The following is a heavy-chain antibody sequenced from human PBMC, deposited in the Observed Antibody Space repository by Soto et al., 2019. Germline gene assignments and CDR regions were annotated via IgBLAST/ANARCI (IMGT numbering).Heavy chain of an antibody. V-gene: IGHV4-39*01. CDR3: ARLGGIVGATTADY. J-gene: IGHJ4*02. Sequence: QLQLQESGPGLVKPSETLSLTCTVSGGSISSSSYYWGWIRQPPGKGLEWIGSIYYSGSTYYNPSLKSRVTISVDTSKNQFSLKLSSVTAADTAVYYCARLGGIVGATTADYWGQGTLVTVSS. CDR2: IYYSGST. D-gene: IGHD1-26*01. CDR1: GGSISSSSYY.